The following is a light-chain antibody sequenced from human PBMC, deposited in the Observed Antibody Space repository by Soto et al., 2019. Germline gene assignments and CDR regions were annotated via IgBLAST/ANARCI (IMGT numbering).Light chain of an antibody. J-gene: IGKJ4*02. CDR3: QQRSNWPG. CDR1: QSVSSY. CDR2: DAS. Sequence: EIVLTQSPATLSLSPGERATLSCRASQSVSSYLAWYQQKPGQAPRLLIYDASNRATGIPARFSGSGSGTDFTLTISRLEPEGFAVYYCQQRSNWPGFGGGAKVEIK. V-gene: IGKV3-11*01.